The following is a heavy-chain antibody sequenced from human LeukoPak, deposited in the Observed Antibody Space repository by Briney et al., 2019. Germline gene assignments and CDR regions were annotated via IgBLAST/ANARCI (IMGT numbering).Heavy chain of an antibody. CDR1: GYTFTSYA. V-gene: IGHV1-46*01. D-gene: IGHD4-11*01. Sequence: ASVKVSCKASGYTFTSYAIHWVRQAPGQGLEWMGIINPSGGSTNFAQKFQGRVTMTTDTSTITVYMELSSLRSEDTAVYYCARWTTTYLDYWGQGTLVTVSS. CDR2: INPSGGST. CDR3: ARWTTTYLDY. J-gene: IGHJ4*02.